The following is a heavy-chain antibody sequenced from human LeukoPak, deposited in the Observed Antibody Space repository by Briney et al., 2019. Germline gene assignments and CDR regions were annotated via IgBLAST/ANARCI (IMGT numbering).Heavy chain of an antibody. J-gene: IGHJ4*02. V-gene: IGHV3-30*02. D-gene: IGHD3-22*01. Sequence: GGSLRLSCAASGFTFSSYGMHWVRQAPGKGLEWVAFIRYDGSNKYYADSVKGRFTISRDNSKNTLYLQMNSLRAEDTAVYYCAKALRDSSGYSYYFDYWGQGTLVTVSS. CDR3: AKALRDSSGYSYYFDY. CDR1: GFTFSSYG. CDR2: IRYDGSNK.